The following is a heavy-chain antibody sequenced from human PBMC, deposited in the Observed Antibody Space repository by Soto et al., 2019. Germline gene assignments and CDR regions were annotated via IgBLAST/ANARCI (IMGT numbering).Heavy chain of an antibody. V-gene: IGHV4-39*01. Sequence: LSLTCTVSGGSISSSSYYWGWIRQPPGKGLEWIGSIYYSGSTYYNPSLKSRVTISVDTSKNQFSLKLSSVTAADTAVYYCASLLIVVVPAATGWFDPWGQGTLVTVSS. J-gene: IGHJ5*02. CDR1: GGSISSSSYY. D-gene: IGHD2-2*01. CDR3: ASLLIVVVPAATGWFDP. CDR2: IYYSGST.